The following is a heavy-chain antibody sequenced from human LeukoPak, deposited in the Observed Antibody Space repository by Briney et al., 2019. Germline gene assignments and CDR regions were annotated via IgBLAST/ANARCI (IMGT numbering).Heavy chain of an antibody. V-gene: IGHV3-23*01. D-gene: IGHD5-24*01. Sequence: GGSLRLSCAASGFTFSSYAMSWVRQAPGKGLEWVSDISGSGGSTYYADSVKGRFTISRDNSKNALYLKMNSLRAEDTPVYYCAKGPPRRDGYNGGEHQIDYWGQGTLDTVS. CDR2: ISGSGGST. CDR3: AKGPPRRDGYNGGEHQIDY. CDR1: GFTFSSYA. J-gene: IGHJ4*02.